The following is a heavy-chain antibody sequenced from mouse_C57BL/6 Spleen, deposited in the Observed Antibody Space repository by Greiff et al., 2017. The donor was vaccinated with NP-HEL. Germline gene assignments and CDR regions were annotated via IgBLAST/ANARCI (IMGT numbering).Heavy chain of an antibody. V-gene: IGHV1-82*01. D-gene: IGHD6-1*01. CDR3: AREAGLYYAMDY. J-gene: IGHJ4*01. Sequence: QVQLQQSGPELVKPGASVKISCKASGYAFSSSWMNWVKQRPGKGLEWIGRIYPGDGDTNYNGKFKGKATLTADKSPSTAYMQLSSLTSEDSAVYFCAREAGLYYAMDYWGQGTSVTVSS. CDR1: GYAFSSSW. CDR2: IYPGDGDT.